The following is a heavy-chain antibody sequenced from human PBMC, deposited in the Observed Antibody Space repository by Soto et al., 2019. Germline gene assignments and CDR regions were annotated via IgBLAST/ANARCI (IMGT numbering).Heavy chain of an antibody. CDR3: AKDREAVGEDAFDI. D-gene: IGHD1-26*01. V-gene: IGHV3-23*01. Sequence: GGSLRLSCGVSGFTVTSNGVSWVRQAPGKGLEWVSAISPNGQGIWYADSVKGRFTISRDISRNTVFLQMDSLRAEDTALYYCAKDREAVGEDAFDIWGQGAMVTVSS. CDR2: ISPNGQGI. CDR1: GFTVTSNG. J-gene: IGHJ3*02.